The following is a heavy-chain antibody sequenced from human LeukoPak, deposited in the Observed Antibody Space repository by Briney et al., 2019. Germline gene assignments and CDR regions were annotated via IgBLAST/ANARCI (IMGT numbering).Heavy chain of an antibody. CDR1: GDSINSGGYH. D-gene: IGHD2-2*01. CDR2: IYYSGTT. Sequence: PSETLSLTCTVSGDSINSGGYHWSWIRQHPGKGLEWIGYIYYSGTTYYNPSLKSQVTISVDTSKIQFSLNLTSVTAADTAVYYCALELVVPAALERLNAFDIWGHGTMVTVSS. J-gene: IGHJ3*02. CDR3: ALELVVPAALERLNAFDI. V-gene: IGHV4-31*01.